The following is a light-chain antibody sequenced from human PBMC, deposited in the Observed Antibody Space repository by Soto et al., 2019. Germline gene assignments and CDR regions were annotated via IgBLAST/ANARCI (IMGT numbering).Light chain of an antibody. CDR3: QQFNSYPLT. J-gene: IGKJ4*01. CDR1: QGISSA. Sequence: AIQLTQSPSSLSASVGDRVIISCRASQGISSALAWFQQKPGKPPNLLIYDASSLESGVPSRFSGSGSGTDFTLTISSLQPEDIATYYCQQFNSYPLTFGGGTKVEIK. V-gene: IGKV1-13*02. CDR2: DAS.